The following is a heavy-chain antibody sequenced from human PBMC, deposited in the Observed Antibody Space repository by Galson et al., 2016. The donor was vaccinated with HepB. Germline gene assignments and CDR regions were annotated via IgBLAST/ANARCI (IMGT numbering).Heavy chain of an antibody. CDR2: IYPGDSDT. CDR3: ARRSSDAFDT. J-gene: IGHJ3*02. V-gene: IGHV5-51*01. Sequence: QSGAEVKKPGESLQISCEGSGYSFTSYWIGWVRQMPGKGLEWMGTIYPGDSDTRYSPSSQGQVTISADKSISAAYLQWNSLKASDTAIYYCARRSSDAFDTWGQGTMVTVSS. D-gene: IGHD3-10*01. CDR1: GYSFTSYW.